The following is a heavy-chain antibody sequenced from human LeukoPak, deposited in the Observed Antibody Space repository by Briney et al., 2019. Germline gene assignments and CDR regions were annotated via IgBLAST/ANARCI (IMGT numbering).Heavy chain of an antibody. CDR3: AGESYYDASGYSGGLNV. Sequence: SETLSLTCTVSGGSISSYYLSWIRRPAGKGLEWIGRVHSSGITNYNPSLRSRLTMSIDTSRYQFSLRVTSVTAADTALYYCAGESYYDASGYSGGLNVWGQGTTVIVSS. D-gene: IGHD3-22*01. V-gene: IGHV4-4*07. J-gene: IGHJ6*02. CDR1: GGSISSYY. CDR2: VHSSGIT.